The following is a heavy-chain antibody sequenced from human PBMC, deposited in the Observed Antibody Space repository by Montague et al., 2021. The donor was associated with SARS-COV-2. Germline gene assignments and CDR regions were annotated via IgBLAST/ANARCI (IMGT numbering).Heavy chain of an antibody. CDR1: GGSISSSTYY. CDR3: ARLWDTVYYYYGMDV. Sequence: SETLSLTCNVSGGSISSSTYYWGWIRQPPGKGLEWIGNLYNGGTTYYSPSLKSRVSISVDTSKNQFSLKLSSVTAADTAVYYCARLWDTVYYYYGMDVWGQGTTVTVSS. J-gene: IGHJ6*02. CDR2: LYNGGTT. D-gene: IGHD1-26*01. V-gene: IGHV4-39*01.